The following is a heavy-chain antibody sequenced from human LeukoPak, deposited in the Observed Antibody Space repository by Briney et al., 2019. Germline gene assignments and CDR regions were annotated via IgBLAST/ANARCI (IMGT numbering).Heavy chain of an antibody. CDR3: ARSSIIAAAGPYYFDY. V-gene: IGHV1-69*06. D-gene: IGHD6-13*01. J-gene: IGHJ4*02. CDR2: IIPIFGTA. Sequence: SVKVSCKASGGTFSSYAISCVRQAPGQGLEWMGGIIPIFGTANYAQKFQGRVTITADKSTSTAYMELSSLRSEDTAVYYCARSSIIAAAGPYYFDYWGQGTLVTVSS. CDR1: GGTFSSYA.